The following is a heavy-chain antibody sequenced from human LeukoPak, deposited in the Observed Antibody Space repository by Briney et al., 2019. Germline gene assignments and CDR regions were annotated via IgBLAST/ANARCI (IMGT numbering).Heavy chain of an antibody. CDR1: GFTFSSYA. D-gene: IGHD2-2*01. CDR3: ARLWTVPAAPADY. CDR2: ISGSGGST. V-gene: IGHV3-23*01. J-gene: IGHJ4*02. Sequence: GGSLRLSCAASGFTFSSYAMSWVRQAPGKGLEWVSAISGSGGSTYYADSVKGRFTISRDNAKNSLYLQMNSLRAEDTAVYYCARLWTVPAAPADYWGQGTLVTVSS.